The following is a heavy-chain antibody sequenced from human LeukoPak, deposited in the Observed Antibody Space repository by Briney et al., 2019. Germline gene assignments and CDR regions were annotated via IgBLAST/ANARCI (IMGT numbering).Heavy chain of an antibody. V-gene: IGHV3-9*01. Sequence: GGSLRLACAASGFTFDNYSMDWVRQAPGKVLEWVACIICNSRSIVYADSVKGRFTISRDNSKNSLYLQINSLRGEETDVYYCESDPTGYDIVNGYLGYWDQGTLVTVSS. CDR2: IICNSRSI. J-gene: IGHJ4*02. CDR3: ESDPTGYDIVNGYLGY. D-gene: IGHD3-9*01. CDR1: GFTFDNYS.